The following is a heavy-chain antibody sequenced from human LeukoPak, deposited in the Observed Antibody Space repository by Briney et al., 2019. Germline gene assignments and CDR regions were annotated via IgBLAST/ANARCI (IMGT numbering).Heavy chain of an antibody. V-gene: IGHV1-2*06. Sequence: GASVKVSCTASGYTFSTYDINWVRQTSGQGLEWMGRINPNSGGTNYAQNFQGRVTMTRDTSISTAYMELSRLRSDDTAVYYCARDRMSMVRGVIAWFDPWGQGTLVTVSS. CDR3: ARDRMSMVRGVIAWFDP. CDR1: GYTFSTYD. CDR2: INPNSGGT. D-gene: IGHD3-10*01. J-gene: IGHJ5*02.